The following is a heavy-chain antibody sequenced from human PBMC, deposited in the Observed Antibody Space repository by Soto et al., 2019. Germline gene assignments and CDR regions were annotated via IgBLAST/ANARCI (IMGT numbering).Heavy chain of an antibody. CDR3: ARVGEWFGELSNLTNY. Sequence: GGSLILSCAASGFTFSSYSMNWVRQAPGKGLEWVSYISSSSSTIYYADSVKGRFTISRDNAKNSLYLQMNSLRAEDTAVYYCARVGEWFGELSNLTNYWGQGTLVTVSS. D-gene: IGHD3-10*01. CDR1: GFTFSSYS. V-gene: IGHV3-48*01. J-gene: IGHJ4*02. CDR2: ISSSSSTI.